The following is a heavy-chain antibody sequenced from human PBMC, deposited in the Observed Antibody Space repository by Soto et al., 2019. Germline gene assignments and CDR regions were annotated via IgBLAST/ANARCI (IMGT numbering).Heavy chain of an antibody. D-gene: IGHD6-19*01. Sequence: GSLRLSCAASGFTVSSNYMSWVRQAPGKGLERVSVIYSGGSTYYADSVKGRFTISRDNSKNTLYLQMNSLRAEDTAVYYCARFSGHYYYYMDVWGKGTTVTVSS. CDR2: IYSGGST. J-gene: IGHJ6*03. CDR3: ARFSGHYYYYMDV. CDR1: GFTVSSNY. V-gene: IGHV3-66*01.